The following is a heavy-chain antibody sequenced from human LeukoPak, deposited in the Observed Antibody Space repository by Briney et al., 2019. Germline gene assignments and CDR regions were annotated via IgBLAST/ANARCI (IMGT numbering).Heavy chain of an antibody. D-gene: IGHD6-19*01. J-gene: IGHJ4*02. CDR2: ISYDGSNK. CDR3: AKDPKGTAVAGFDY. V-gene: IGHV3-30*18. Sequence: PGGSLRLSCAASGFTFSSHGMHWVRQAPGKGLEWVAVISYDGSNKYYADSVKGRFTISRDNSKNTLYLQMNSLRAEDTAVYYCAKDPKGTAVAGFDYWGQGTLVTVSS. CDR1: GFTFSSHG.